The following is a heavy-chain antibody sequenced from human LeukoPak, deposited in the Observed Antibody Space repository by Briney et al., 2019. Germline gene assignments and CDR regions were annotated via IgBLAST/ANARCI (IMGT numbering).Heavy chain of an antibody. V-gene: IGHV3-23*01. CDR3: AKDRLVAAAGLSAFDI. J-gene: IGHJ3*02. CDR2: ISGSGGST. CDR1: GFTFSSYA. D-gene: IGHD6-13*01. Sequence: PGGSLRLSCAASGFTFSSYAMSWVRQAPGKGLEWVSAISGSGGSTYYTDSVKGRFTISRDNSKNTLYLQMNSLRAEDTAVYYCAKDRLVAAAGLSAFDIWGQGTMVTVSS.